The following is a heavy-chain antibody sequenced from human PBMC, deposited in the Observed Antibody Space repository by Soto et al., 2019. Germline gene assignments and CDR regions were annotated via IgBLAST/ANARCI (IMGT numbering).Heavy chain of an antibody. D-gene: IGHD6-19*01. Sequence: QVQLQESGPGLVKPSETLSLTCTVSGGSISSYYWSWIRQPPGKGLEWIGYIYYSGSTNYNPSLKSRVTISVDTSKNQFSLKLSSVTAADTAVYYCARHYSGYSSGFDYWGQGTLVTVSS. V-gene: IGHV4-59*08. CDR3: ARHYSGYSSGFDY. CDR1: GGSISSYY. J-gene: IGHJ4*02. CDR2: IYYSGST.